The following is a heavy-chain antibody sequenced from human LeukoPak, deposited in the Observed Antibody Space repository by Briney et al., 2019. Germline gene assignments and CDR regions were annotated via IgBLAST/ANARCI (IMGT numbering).Heavy chain of an antibody. CDR3: ARIASYYDSSGYPGGVDY. V-gene: IGHV2-26*01. CDR2: IFSNDEK. D-gene: IGHD3-22*01. Sequence: SGPTLVNPTETLTLTCTVSGFSLSNARMGVSWIRQPPGKALEWLAHIFSNDEKSYRTSLKSRLTIPKDTSKSQVVLIMTNMDPVDTATYYCARIASYYDSSGYPGGVDYWGQGTLVTVSS. CDR1: GFSLSNARMG. J-gene: IGHJ4*02.